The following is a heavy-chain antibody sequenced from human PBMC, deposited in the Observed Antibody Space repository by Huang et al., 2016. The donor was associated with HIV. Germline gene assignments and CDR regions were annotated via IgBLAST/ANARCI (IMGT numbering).Heavy chain of an antibody. D-gene: IGHD3-10*01. CDR3: ARGGFYYGVGSYHNWFDS. J-gene: IGHJ5*01. CDR1: GFTFNTYA. Sequence: QVQLVESGGGVVQPGRSLRLSCVASGFTFNTYALHWVRQAPGKGLEWVAVISYDGNNKNYADSVKGRFTVSRDSSKNTLYLQMNSLRAEDTAVYYCARGGFYYGVGSYHNWFDSWGQGILVTVSS. V-gene: IGHV3-30-3*01. CDR2: ISYDGNNK.